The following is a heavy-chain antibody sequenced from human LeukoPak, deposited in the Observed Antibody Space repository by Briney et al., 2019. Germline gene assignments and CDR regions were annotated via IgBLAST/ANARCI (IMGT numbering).Heavy chain of an antibody. Sequence: PGGSLRLSCAASGFTFSTYNMKRVRQAPGKGLEWVSSISSSSNYIYYADSVKGRFTISRDNAKNSLYLQMNSLRAEHTDVYYCARDVGASAPDAFDIWGQGTMVTVSS. D-gene: IGHD1-26*01. CDR3: ARDVGASAPDAFDI. V-gene: IGHV3-21*01. J-gene: IGHJ3*02. CDR2: ISSSSNYI. CDR1: GFTFSTYN.